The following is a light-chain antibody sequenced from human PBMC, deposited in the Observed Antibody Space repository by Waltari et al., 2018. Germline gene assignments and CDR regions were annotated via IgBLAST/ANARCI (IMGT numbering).Light chain of an antibody. V-gene: IGLV2-14*01. J-gene: IGLJ3*02. CDR3: SSYPSSSTLGV. Sequence: QSALTQPASVSGAPGQSITISCTGTSSDVCGENYCSWYQQHPGKAPKLMIYEVSNRPSGVSNRFSGSKSGNTASLTISGLQAEDEADYYCSSYPSSSTLGVFGGGTKLTVL. CDR1: SSDVCGENY. CDR2: EVS.